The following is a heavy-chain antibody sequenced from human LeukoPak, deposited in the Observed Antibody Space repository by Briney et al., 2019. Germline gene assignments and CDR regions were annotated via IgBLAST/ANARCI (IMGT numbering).Heavy chain of an antibody. V-gene: IGHV3-23*01. Sequence: GGSLRLSCAASGFTFSSYAMSWVRQAPGKGLEWVSAISSSGGSTYYADSVKGRFTISRDNSKNTLYLQMNSLRAEDTAVYYCASLWTNYYDSSGYYPPDYWGQGTLVTVSS. CDR2: ISSSGGST. CDR1: GFTFSSYA. D-gene: IGHD3-22*01. J-gene: IGHJ4*02. CDR3: ASLWTNYYDSSGYYPPDY.